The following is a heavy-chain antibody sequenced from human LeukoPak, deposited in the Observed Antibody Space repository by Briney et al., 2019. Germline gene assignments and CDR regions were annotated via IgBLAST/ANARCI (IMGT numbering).Heavy chain of an antibody. D-gene: IGHD2-21*02. J-gene: IGHJ4*02. Sequence: GGSLRLSCTASGFTFSSYAMTWVRQAPGKGLEWVSAISGSGASTYYADSVKGRFTISRDNSKNTLYLQMNSLRAEDTAVYYCARGLALSYCGGDCYSPFDYWGQGTLVTVSS. CDR2: ISGSGAST. V-gene: IGHV3-23*01. CDR1: GFTFSSYA. CDR3: ARGLALSYCGGDCYSPFDY.